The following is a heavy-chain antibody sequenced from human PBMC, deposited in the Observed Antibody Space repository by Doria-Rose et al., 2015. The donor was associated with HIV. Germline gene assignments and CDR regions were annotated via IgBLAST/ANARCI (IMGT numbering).Heavy chain of an antibody. CDR3: ARIKSSRWYHKYYFDF. CDR1: GVSLSSPGMG. Sequence: QVTLKESGPVLVKPTETLTLTCTVSGVSLSSPGMGVSWIRQPPGKALEWLANIFSDDDRSYKTSLKSRLTISRGNSKRQVVLTMTDMDPVDTATYYCARIKSSRWYHKYYFDFWGQGTLVIVSA. D-gene: IGHD6-13*01. V-gene: IGHV2-26*01. CDR2: IFSDDDR. J-gene: IGHJ4*02.